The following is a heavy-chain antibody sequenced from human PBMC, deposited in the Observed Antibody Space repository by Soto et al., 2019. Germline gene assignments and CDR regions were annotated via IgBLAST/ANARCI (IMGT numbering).Heavy chain of an antibody. D-gene: IGHD5-18*01. CDR1: GFSFTTYA. CDR3: ARAIETAMDPCDY. V-gene: IGHV3-30-3*01. J-gene: IGHJ4*02. CDR2: ISDDGSIK. Sequence: LRLSCAASGFSFTTYAMHWVRQAPGKGLEWVAVISDDGSIKYYADSVKGRFTISRDNSKNTFSLQMNSLRGDDTAVYFCARAIETAMDPCDYWGQGTLVTVSS.